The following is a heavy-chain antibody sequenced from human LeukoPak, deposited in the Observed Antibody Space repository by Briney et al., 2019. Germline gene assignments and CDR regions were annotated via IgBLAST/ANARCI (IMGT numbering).Heavy chain of an antibody. CDR1: GDSISTSNSY. CDR2: IYYSGNT. D-gene: IGHD5-12*01. Sequence: SETLSLTCTVSGDSISTSNSYWGWIRQPPGEGLGWIGSIYYSGNTYYNASLKSRVTISVDTSKNQFSLKLTSVTAADTAVYYCARVSTGGYDFDYYYYYYMDVWGKGTTVTVSS. J-gene: IGHJ6*03. CDR3: ARVSTGGYDFDYYYYYYMDV. V-gene: IGHV4-39*01.